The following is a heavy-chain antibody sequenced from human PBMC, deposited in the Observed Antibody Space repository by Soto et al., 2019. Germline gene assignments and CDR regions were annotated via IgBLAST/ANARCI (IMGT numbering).Heavy chain of an antibody. D-gene: IGHD6-13*01. Sequence: SSETLSLTCTVSGDSISSSTYDWGGIRQPLGKGLEWIGSIYYSGSTYYNPSLKSRVNMSVEMSKNQFSLNLSSVTAADTAVYYCARHGIAAAGPGIYWGQGTLVTVS. V-gene: IGHV4-39*01. J-gene: IGHJ4*02. CDR3: ARHGIAAAGPGIY. CDR2: IYYSGST. CDR1: GDSISSSTYD.